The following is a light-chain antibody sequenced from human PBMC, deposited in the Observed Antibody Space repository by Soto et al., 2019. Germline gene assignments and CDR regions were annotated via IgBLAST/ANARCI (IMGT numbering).Light chain of an antibody. CDR3: QQRSSWPRT. Sequence: EIVLTQSPGTLSLSPGERATLSCRASQSVRTYLGWYQQKPGQAPRLLIYDASNRATGIPARFSGSGSGTDFTLTISSLEPEDFAVYYCQQRSSWPRTFGQGTKVEIK. J-gene: IGKJ1*01. V-gene: IGKV3-11*01. CDR2: DAS. CDR1: QSVRTY.